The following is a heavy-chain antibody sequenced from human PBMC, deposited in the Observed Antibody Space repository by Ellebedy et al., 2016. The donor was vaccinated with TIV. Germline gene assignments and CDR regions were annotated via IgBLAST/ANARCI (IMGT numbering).Heavy chain of an antibody. J-gene: IGHJ4*02. CDR3: AKGTHSGYPRGFDY. V-gene: IGHV3-23*01. Sequence: GGSLRLXXAASGFTFSSYAMSWVRQAPGKGLEWVSAISGSGGSTYYADSVKGRFTISRDNSKNTLYLQMNSLRAEDTAVYYCAKGTHSGYPRGFDYWGQGTLVTVSS. CDR1: GFTFSSYA. CDR2: ISGSGGST. D-gene: IGHD5-12*01.